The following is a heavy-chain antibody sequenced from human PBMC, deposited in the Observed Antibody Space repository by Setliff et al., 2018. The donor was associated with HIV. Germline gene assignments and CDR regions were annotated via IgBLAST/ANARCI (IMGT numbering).Heavy chain of an antibody. CDR1: GGSIRRSSYY. CDR3: ARITMVRGVYYGMDV. V-gene: IGHV4-39*07. CDR2: IYYSGGT. Sequence: SETLSLTCTVSGGSIRRSSYYWGWIRQPPGKGLEWIGSIYYSGGTYYNPSLKSRVTISVDTSKNQFSLKLSSVTAADTAVYYCARITMVRGVYYGMDVWGQGTTVTVSS. D-gene: IGHD3-10*01. J-gene: IGHJ6*02.